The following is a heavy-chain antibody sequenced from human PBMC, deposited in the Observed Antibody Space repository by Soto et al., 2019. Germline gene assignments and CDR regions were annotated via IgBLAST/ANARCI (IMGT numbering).Heavy chain of an antibody. Sequence: GGSLRLSCAASGFTFSSYAMTWVRQAPGKGLEWVSATSGSGISTYYADSVKGRFTISRDNPKNTLYLQMNSLRDEDTAVYYCAKEDRIAVAGVDYWGQGTLGTVSS. CDR3: AKEDRIAVAGVDY. V-gene: IGHV3-23*01. J-gene: IGHJ4*02. CDR1: GFTFSSYA. D-gene: IGHD6-19*01. CDR2: TSGSGIST.